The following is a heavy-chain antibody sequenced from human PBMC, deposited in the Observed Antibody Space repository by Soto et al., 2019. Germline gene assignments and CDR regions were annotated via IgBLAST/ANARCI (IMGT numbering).Heavy chain of an antibody. CDR3: ARHNYGSGSTYFDY. CDR1: GGSISSYY. V-gene: IGHV4-59*08. D-gene: IGHD3-10*01. Sequence: PSETLSLTCTVSGGSISSYYWSWIRQPPGKGLEWIGYIYYSGSTNYNPSLKSRVTISVDTSKNQFSLKLSSVTAAGTAVYYCARHNYGSGSTYFDYWGQGTLVTVSS. CDR2: IYYSGST. J-gene: IGHJ4*02.